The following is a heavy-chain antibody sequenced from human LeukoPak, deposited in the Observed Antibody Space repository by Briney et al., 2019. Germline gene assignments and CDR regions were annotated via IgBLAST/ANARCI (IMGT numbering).Heavy chain of an antibody. CDR3: APSLVSYFDY. V-gene: IGHV3-48*01. J-gene: IGHJ4*02. D-gene: IGHD6-6*01. Sequence: GGSLRLSCAASGFTFSSYSMNWVRQAPGKGLEWVSYIRSSSSTIYYADSVKGRFTISRDNAKNSLYLQMNSLRAEDTAVYYCAPSLVSYFDYWGQGTLVTVSS. CDR2: IRSSSSTI. CDR1: GFTFSSYS.